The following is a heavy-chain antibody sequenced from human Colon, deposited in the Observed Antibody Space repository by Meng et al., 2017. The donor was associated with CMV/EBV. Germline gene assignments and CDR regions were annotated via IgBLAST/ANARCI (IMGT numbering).Heavy chain of an antibody. D-gene: IGHD6-13*01. J-gene: IGHJ6*02. CDR3: ARDLAPAGDDYYYGMDV. CDR1: GFPFSNYA. CDR2: ISYGGNKK. Sequence: GESLKISCAASGFPFSNYAIHWVRQAPGKGLEWVSVISYGGNKKAYADSVKGRFTISRDNSKNMVYLQMNSLRDEDTALYHCARDLAPAGDDYYYGMDVWGQGT. V-gene: IGHV3-30-3*01.